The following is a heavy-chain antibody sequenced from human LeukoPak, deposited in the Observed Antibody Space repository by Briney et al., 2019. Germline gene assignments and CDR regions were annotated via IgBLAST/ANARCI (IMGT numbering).Heavy chain of an antibody. Sequence: SETLSLTCAVAGGSISSYYWSWIRQPPGKGLEYIGFIYYSGTTNYNPSLKSRVTISVDTSKNQFSLKLRSVTAADTAVYYCARYSGSYSGFDYWGQGTLVTVS. V-gene: IGHV4-59*08. J-gene: IGHJ4*02. D-gene: IGHD1-26*01. CDR3: ARYSGSYSGFDY. CDR1: GGSISSYY. CDR2: IYYSGTT.